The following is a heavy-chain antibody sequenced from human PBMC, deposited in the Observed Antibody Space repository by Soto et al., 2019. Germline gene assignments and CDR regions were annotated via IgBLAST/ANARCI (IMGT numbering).Heavy chain of an antibody. CDR2: IWYDGSNK. Sequence: QVQLVESGGGVVQPGRSLRLSCAASGFTFSSYGMHWVRQAPGKGLEWVAVIWYDGSNKYYADSVKGRFTISRDNSKNTLYLQMNSLSAEDTAVYYCAIIIGYSSGGSCYDFDYWGQGTLVTVSS. CDR3: AIIIGYSSGGSCYDFDY. V-gene: IGHV3-33*01. CDR1: GFTFSSYG. D-gene: IGHD2-15*01. J-gene: IGHJ4*02.